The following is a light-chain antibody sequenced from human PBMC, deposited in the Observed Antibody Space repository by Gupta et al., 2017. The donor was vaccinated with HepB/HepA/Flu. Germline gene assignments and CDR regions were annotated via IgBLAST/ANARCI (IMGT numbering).Light chain of an antibody. V-gene: IGLV1-47*01. CDR2: RNN. CDR1: SSNIGSNY. J-gene: IGLJ2*01. Sequence: QSVLTQPPSASGTPRQRVTISCSGSSSNIGSNYVYWYQQLPGPAPNLLIYRNNQRPSGVPDRFSGSKSGTSASLAISGLRSEDEADYYCAAWDDSRSGRVFGGGTKLTVL. CDR3: AAWDDSRSGRV.